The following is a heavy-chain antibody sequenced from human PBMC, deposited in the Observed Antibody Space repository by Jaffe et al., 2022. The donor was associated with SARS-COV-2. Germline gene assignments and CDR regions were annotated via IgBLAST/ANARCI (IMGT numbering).Heavy chain of an antibody. CDR2: ISSSGSTV. CDR1: GFTFSSYS. Sequence: EVQLVESGGGLVQPGGSLRLSCAASGFTFSSYSMNWVRQAPGKGLEWVSYISSSGSTVFSADSVKGRFTISRDNAKNSLSLQMNSLRAEDTAVYYCARVGGGSPDVWGKGTTVTVSS. V-gene: IGHV3-48*01. J-gene: IGHJ6*04. CDR3: ARVGGGSPDV. D-gene: IGHD2-15*01.